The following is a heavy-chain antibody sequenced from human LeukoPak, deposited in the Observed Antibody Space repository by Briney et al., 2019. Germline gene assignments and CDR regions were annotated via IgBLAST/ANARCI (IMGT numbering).Heavy chain of an antibody. CDR2: ISSSDSTI. J-gene: IGHJ4*02. D-gene: IGHD4-23*01. V-gene: IGHV3-48*03. CDR1: GFTFSSYA. CDR3: ARDYGGSSPFDY. Sequence: GGSLRLSCAASGFTFSSYAMSWARQPPGKGLEWVSYISSSDSTIYYADSVKGRFTISRDNAKNSLYLQMNSLRAEDTAVYYCARDYGGSSPFDYWGQGTLVTVSS.